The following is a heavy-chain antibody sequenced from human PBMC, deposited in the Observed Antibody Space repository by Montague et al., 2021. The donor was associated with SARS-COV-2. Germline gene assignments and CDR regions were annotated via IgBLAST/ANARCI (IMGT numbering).Heavy chain of an antibody. CDR1: GGSFSGYY. Sequence: SETLSLTCAVYGGSFSGYYWSWTRQPPGKGLEWIGEINHSGSTNYNPSLKSRVTISVDTSKNQFSLKLSSVTAADTAVYYCTREGYQVLWSDYYYYGVDVWGQGTTVTVSS. J-gene: IGHJ6*02. CDR2: INHSGST. D-gene: IGHD2-2*01. CDR3: TREGYQVLWSDYYYYGVDV. V-gene: IGHV4-34*01.